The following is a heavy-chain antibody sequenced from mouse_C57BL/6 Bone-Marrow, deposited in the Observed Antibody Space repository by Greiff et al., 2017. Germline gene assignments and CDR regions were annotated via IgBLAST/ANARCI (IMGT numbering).Heavy chain of an antibody. CDR2: INPSSGYT. D-gene: IGHD2-4*01. J-gene: IGHJ3*01. Sequence: VQVVEPGAELARPGASVKMSCKASGYTFTSYTMHWVKQRPGQGLEWIGYINPSSGYTKYNQKFKDKATLTADKSSSTAYMQLSSLTSEDSAVYYWASLYDYDCRAWFAYWGQGTLVTVSA. V-gene: IGHV1-4*01. CDR3: ASLYDYDCRAWFAY. CDR1: GYTFTSYT.